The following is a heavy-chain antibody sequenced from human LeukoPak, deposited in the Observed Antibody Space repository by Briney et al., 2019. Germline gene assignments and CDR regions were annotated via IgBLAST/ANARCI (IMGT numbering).Heavy chain of an antibody. D-gene: IGHD3-22*01. Sequence: GGSLRPSCAASGFTFSSYWMHWVRQAPGKGLVWVSRINTDGSTTSYADPVKGRFTISRDNAENTLYLQMDSLRAEDTAVYYCARASDRSGYYDYWGQGTLVTVSS. V-gene: IGHV3-74*01. CDR3: ARASDRSGYYDY. CDR2: INTDGSTT. CDR1: GFTFSSYW. J-gene: IGHJ4*02.